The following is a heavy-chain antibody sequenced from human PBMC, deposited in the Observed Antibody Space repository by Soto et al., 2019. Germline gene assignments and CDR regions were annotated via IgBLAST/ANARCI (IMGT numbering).Heavy chain of an antibody. CDR1: GGSISGSSYY. D-gene: IGHD6-19*01. V-gene: IGHV4-39*01. Sequence: SETLSLTCTVSGGSISGSSYYWGWIRQSPGKGLEWIGSIYYSGSTSHNPSLKSRVTISVDTSKNQFALNLSSVTAADTAVYYCARGYSSGCFDYWGQGSLVTVSS. J-gene: IGHJ4*02. CDR2: IYYSGST. CDR3: ARGYSSGCFDY.